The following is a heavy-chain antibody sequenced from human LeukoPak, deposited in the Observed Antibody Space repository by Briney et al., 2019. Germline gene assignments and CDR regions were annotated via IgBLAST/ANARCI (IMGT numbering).Heavy chain of an antibody. Sequence: SGGSLRLSCAASGFTFSSYSMNWVRQAPGKGLEWVSSISGSSSYIYYADSVKGRFTISRDNAKNSLYLQMNSLRAEDTAVYYCASSYYDILTGYYRPGLFDYWGQGTLVTVSS. D-gene: IGHD3-9*01. CDR1: GFTFSSYS. V-gene: IGHV3-21*01. CDR2: ISGSSSYI. J-gene: IGHJ4*02. CDR3: ASSYYDILTGYYRPGLFDY.